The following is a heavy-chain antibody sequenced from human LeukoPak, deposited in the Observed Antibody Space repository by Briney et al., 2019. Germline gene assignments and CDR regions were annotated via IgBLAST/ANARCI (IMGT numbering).Heavy chain of an antibody. D-gene: IGHD6-13*01. Sequence: GGSLRLSCAASGFTVSSIYMSWVRQAPGKGLEWVSVIYSGGTTYYADSVKGRFTISRDNSKNTLYLQMNSLRAEDTAVYYCASLSPAVAGNDYWGQGTLVSVSS. J-gene: IGHJ4*02. CDR3: ASLSPAVAGNDY. CDR2: IYSGGTT. CDR1: GFTVSSIY. V-gene: IGHV3-53*01.